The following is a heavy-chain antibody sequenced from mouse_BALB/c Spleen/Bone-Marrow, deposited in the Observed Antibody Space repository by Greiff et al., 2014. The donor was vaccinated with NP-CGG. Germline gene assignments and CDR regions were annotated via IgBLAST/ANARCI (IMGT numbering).Heavy chain of an antibody. CDR1: GDSITSGY. CDR3: ARYKGYYYHDGDYCDY. V-gene: IGHV3-8*02. Sequence: EVQLVESGPSLVKPSQTLSLTCSVTGDSITSGYWNWIRKFPGNKLEYMGYISYSGSTYYNPSLKSRISITRDTSKNQYYLQLNSVTIEDTATYYCARYKGYYYHDGDYCDYWGQGTTLTV. J-gene: IGHJ2*01. D-gene: IGHD2-4*01. CDR2: ISYSGST.